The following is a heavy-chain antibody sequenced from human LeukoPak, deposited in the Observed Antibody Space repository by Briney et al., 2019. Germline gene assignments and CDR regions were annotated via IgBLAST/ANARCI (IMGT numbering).Heavy chain of an antibody. CDR1: GYSISSGYY. V-gene: IGHV4-38-2*02. J-gene: IGHJ5*02. CDR2: IYHSGST. D-gene: IGHD6-19*01. Sequence: SETLSLTCTVSGYSISSGYYWGWIRQPPGKGLEWIGSIYHSGSTDYNPSLTSRVTISVDTSKNQISMKLSSVTAADTAVYYCAKGAGPPWFDPWGQGTLVTVSS. CDR3: AKGAGPPWFDP.